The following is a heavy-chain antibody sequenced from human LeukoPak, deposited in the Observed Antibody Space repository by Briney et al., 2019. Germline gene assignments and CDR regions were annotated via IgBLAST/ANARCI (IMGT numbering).Heavy chain of an antibody. J-gene: IGHJ3*02. Sequence: ASVKVSCKASGYTFTIYDINWVRQAPGQGLEWMGWISAYNGNTNYAQKFQGRVTMTTDTSTGTAYMELRSQRSDDTAVYYCATAAIDRWELLTHAFDIWGQGTMVTVSS. CDR3: ATAAIDRWELLTHAFDI. D-gene: IGHD1-26*01. CDR2: ISAYNGNT. CDR1: GYTFTIYD. V-gene: IGHV1-18*01.